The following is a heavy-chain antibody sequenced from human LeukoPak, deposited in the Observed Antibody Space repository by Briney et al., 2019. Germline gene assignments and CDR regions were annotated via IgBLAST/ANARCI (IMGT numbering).Heavy chain of an antibody. Sequence: SETLSLTCVVSGGSISSLNWWSWVRQPPGKGLEWIGEIYHSGNINSNPSLTSRVTISLDESKNQFSLKVTSVTAADTAVYYCAGGHRHFYSYYFMDVWGKGTTVTVSS. V-gene: IGHV4-4*02. CDR2: IYHSGNI. D-gene: IGHD3-16*01. J-gene: IGHJ6*03. CDR3: AGGHRHFYSYYFMDV. CDR1: GGSISSLNW.